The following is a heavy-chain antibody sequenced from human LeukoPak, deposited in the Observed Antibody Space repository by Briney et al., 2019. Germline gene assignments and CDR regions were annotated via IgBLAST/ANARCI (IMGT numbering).Heavy chain of an antibody. CDR3: ARDRGGNNLYNWYDV. V-gene: IGHV4-4*07. Sequence: SETLSLTCSVSGDSISGQYWSWIRQAAGKGLEWIARIHSSGNIDYNPSLGSRVTISLDKSRNQVSLKLRSVTAADTAVYYCARDRGGNNLYNWYDVWGQGTPVTVSS. CDR1: GDSISGQY. J-gene: IGHJ5*02. D-gene: IGHD5-24*01. CDR2: IHSSGNI.